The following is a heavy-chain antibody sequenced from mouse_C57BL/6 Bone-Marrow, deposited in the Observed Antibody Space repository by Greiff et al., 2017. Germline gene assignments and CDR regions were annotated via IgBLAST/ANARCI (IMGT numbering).Heavy chain of an antibody. V-gene: IGHV1-39*01. CDR3: ARDYGSRPDWYFDV. CDR2: INPNYGTP. J-gene: IGHJ1*03. D-gene: IGHD1-1*01. Sequence: VQLKQSGPELVKPGASVKISCKASGYSFTDYNMNWVKQSNGKSLEWIGVINPNYGTPSYNQKFKGKATLTVDQSSSTAYMQLNSLTSEDSAVXYCARDYGSRPDWYFDVWGTGTTVTVSS. CDR1: GYSFTDYN.